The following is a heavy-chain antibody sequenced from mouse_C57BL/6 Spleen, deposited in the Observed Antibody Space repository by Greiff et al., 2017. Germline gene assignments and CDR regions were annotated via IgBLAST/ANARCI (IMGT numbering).Heavy chain of an antibody. D-gene: IGHD6-2*01. CDR1: GFTFSDYG. CDR2: ISSGSSTL. J-gene: IGHJ2*01. V-gene: IGHV5-17*01. Sequence: EVQRVESGGGLVKPGGSLKLSCAASGFTFSDYGMHWVRQAPEKGLEWVAYISSGSSTLYYADTVKGRFTISRDNAKNTLFLQMTSLRSEDTAMYYCARLVDYWGQGTTLTVSS. CDR3: ARLVDY.